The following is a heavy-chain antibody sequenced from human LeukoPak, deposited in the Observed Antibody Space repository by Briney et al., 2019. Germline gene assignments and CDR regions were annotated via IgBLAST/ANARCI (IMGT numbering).Heavy chain of an antibody. CDR1: GFTFSSYA. Sequence: PGRSLRLSCAASGFTFSSYAMHWVRQAPGKGLEWVAVISYDGSNKYYADSVKGRFTISRDNSKNTLYLQMNSLRAEDTAVYYCARFTTYDYDGSTYSSPYYFDYWGQGSLVTVSS. CDR2: ISYDGSNK. D-gene: IGHD3-22*01. V-gene: IGHV3-30-3*01. CDR3: ARFTTYDYDGSTYSSPYYFDY. J-gene: IGHJ4*02.